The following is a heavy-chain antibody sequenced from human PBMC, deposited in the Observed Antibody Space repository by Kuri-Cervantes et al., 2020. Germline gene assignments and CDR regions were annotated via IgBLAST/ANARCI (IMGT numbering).Heavy chain of an antibody. J-gene: IGHJ4*02. D-gene: IGHD5-18*01. CDR3: AREGTTDTAMVRSWVDY. CDR1: GYTFTSYD. CDR2: MNPNSGNT. Sequence: ASVKVSCKASGYTFTSYDINWVRQATGQGLEWMGWMNPNSGNTGYAQKFQGRVTMTRNTSISTAYMELSSLRSEDTAVYYCAREGTTDTAMVRSWVDYWGQGTLVTVSS. V-gene: IGHV1-8*01.